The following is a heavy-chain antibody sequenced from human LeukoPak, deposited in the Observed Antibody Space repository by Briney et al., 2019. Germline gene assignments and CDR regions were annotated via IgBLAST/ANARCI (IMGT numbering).Heavy chain of an antibody. CDR1: GYTFTSYY. CDR3: ATDSGEYSSSTWFDP. CDR2: IIPIFGTA. J-gene: IGHJ5*02. V-gene: IGHV1-69*13. Sequence: SVKVSCKASGYTFTSYYMHWVRQAPGQGLEWMGGIIPIFGTANYAQKFQGRVTITADESTSTAYMELSSLRSEDTAVYYCATDSGEYSSSTWFDPWGQGTLVTVSS. D-gene: IGHD6-6*01.